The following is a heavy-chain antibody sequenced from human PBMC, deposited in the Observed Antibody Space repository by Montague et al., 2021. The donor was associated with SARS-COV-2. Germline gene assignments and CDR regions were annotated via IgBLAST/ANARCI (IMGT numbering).Heavy chain of an antibody. J-gene: IGHJ3*02. V-gene: IGHV4-39*01. D-gene: IGHD3-3*01. Sequence: SETLSLTCTVSGGSISSSNYYWGWIRQPPGKGLEWIGSIYYSGSTYYTPSLKSRVTISAYTSKIQFSLRLSSVTAADAAVYYCAGHSGRDTIFGVVIIFDAFDIWGQGTMVTVSS. CDR3: AGHSGRDTIFGVVIIFDAFDI. CDR1: GGSISSSNYY. CDR2: IYYSGST.